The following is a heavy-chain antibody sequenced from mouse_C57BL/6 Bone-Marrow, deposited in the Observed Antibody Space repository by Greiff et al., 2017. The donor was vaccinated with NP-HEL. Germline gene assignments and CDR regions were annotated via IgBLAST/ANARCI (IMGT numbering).Heavy chain of an antibody. CDR2: ISYDGSN. CDR1: GYSITSGYY. V-gene: IGHV3-6*01. CDR3: ARGGSCYFDV. J-gene: IGHJ1*03. Sequence: EVQLKESGPGLVKPSQSLSLTCSVTGYSITSGYYWNWIRQFPGNKLEWMGYISYDGSNNYNPSLKNRISITRDTSKNQFFLKLNSVTTEDTATYYWARGGSCYFDVWGTGTTVTVSS.